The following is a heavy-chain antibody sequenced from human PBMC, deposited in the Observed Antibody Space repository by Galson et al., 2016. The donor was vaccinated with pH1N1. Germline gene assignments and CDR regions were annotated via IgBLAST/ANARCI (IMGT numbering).Heavy chain of an antibody. CDR3: ARILSATRGYDY. D-gene: IGHD6-25*01. J-gene: IGHJ4*02. Sequence: SVKVSCKASGYTFTGHYIHWVRQVPRQGLEWMGWINPDSGGTKYAQKFQGRVTMTRDTSTSATYMELSRLRSDDTAIYFCARILSATRGYDYWGQGTLISVSS. CDR1: GYTFTGHY. CDR2: INPDSGGT. V-gene: IGHV1-2*02.